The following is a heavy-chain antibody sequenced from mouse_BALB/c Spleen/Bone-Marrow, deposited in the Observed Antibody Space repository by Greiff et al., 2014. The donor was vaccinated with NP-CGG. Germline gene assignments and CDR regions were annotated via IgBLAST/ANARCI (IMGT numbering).Heavy chain of an antibody. Sequence: EVQLQESGGGLVKPGGSLKLSCAASGFTFSDYYMYWVRQTPEKRLEWVATISDGGSYTYYPDSVKGRLTISRDNAKNNLYLQMSSLKSEDTAMYYCAREMAMDYWGQGTSVTVSS. CDR2: ISDGGSYT. CDR1: GFTFSDYY. CDR3: AREMAMDY. V-gene: IGHV5-4*02. J-gene: IGHJ4*01.